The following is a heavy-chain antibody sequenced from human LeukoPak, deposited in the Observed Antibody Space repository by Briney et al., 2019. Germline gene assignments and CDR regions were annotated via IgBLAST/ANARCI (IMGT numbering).Heavy chain of an antibody. J-gene: IGHJ5*02. CDR2: ISAYNGNT. CDR1: GYTFTSYG. V-gene: IGHV1-18*01. Sequence: GASVKVSCKASGYTFTSYGISWVRQAPGQGLEWMGWISAYNGNTNYAQKLQGRVTMTTDTPTSTAYMELRSLRSDDTAVYYCARGIAVADTTIFDPWGQGTLVTVSS. D-gene: IGHD6-19*01. CDR3: ARGIAVADTTIFDP.